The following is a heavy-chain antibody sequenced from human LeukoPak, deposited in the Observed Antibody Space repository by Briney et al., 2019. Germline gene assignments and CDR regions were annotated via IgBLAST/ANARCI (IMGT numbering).Heavy chain of an antibody. J-gene: IGHJ3*02. CDR1: GGSISSYY. Sequence: SETLSLTCTVSGGSISSYYWSWIRQPPGKGLEWIGYIYYSGSTNYNPSLKSRVTMSVDTSKNQFSLKLSSVTAADTAVYYCARDLGYYYDSSGYSLGGAFDIWGQGTMVTVSS. D-gene: IGHD3-22*01. CDR3: ARDLGYYYDSSGYSLGGAFDI. V-gene: IGHV4-59*12. CDR2: IYYSGST.